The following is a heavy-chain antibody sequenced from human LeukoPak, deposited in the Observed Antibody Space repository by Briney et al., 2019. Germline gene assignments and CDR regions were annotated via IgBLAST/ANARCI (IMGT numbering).Heavy chain of an antibody. CDR1: GGSFSGYY. Sequence: SETLSLTCAVYGGSFSGYYWSWIRQPPGKGLEWIGEINHSGSTNYNPSLKSRVTISVDTSKNQFSLKLSSVTAADTAVYYCARGPSRATAAWAYYYTGMDLWGQGTTLTVSS. CDR2: INHSGST. CDR3: ARGPSRATAAWAYYYTGMDL. J-gene: IGHJ6*02. V-gene: IGHV4-34*01. D-gene: IGHD1-1*01.